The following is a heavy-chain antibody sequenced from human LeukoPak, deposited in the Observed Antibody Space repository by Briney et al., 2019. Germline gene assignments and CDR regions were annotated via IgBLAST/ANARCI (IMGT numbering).Heavy chain of an antibody. CDR2: ISSSSSYI. V-gene: IGHV3-21*01. CDR3: ARVPEYSGYYYYGMDV. J-gene: IGHJ6*02. Sequence: GGSLRLSCAASGFTFCSYSMNWVRQAPGKGLEWVSSISSSSSYIYYADSVKGRFTISRDNAKNSLYLQMNSLRAEDTAVYYCARVPEYSGYYYYGMDVWGQGTTVTVSS. D-gene: IGHD2/OR15-2a*01. CDR1: GFTFCSYS.